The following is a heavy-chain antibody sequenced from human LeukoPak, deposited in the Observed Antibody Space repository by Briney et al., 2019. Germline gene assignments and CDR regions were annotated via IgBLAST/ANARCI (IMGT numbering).Heavy chain of an antibody. D-gene: IGHD2-2*02. CDR1: GFTFSTYS. CDR3: AKWAAIPLNWYFDL. CDR2: IDTGTSTI. V-gene: IGHV3-48*01. J-gene: IGHJ2*01. Sequence: GGSLRLSCAASGFTFSTYSMNWVRQAPGKGLEWVSYIDTGTSTIYYADSVKGRFTISKDNAKNSLYLQMNSLRTEDTAVYYCAKWAAIPLNWYFDLWGRGTLVTVSS.